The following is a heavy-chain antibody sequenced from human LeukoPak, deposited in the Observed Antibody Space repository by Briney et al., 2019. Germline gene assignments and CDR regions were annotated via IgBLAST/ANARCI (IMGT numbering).Heavy chain of an antibody. V-gene: IGHV3-23*01. J-gene: IGHJ6*02. D-gene: IGHD6-19*01. Sequence: GGSLRLSCAASGFTFSSYAMSWVRQAPGKGLEWVSAISGSGGSTYYAASVKGRFTSSRDNSKNTLYLQMNSLRAEERAVHYCAKRWLRADYYYGMDVWGQGTTVTVSS. CDR1: GFTFSSYA. CDR2: ISGSGGST. CDR3: AKRWLRADYYYGMDV.